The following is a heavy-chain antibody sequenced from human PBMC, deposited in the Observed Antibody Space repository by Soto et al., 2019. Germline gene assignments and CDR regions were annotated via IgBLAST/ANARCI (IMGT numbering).Heavy chain of an antibody. J-gene: IGHJ4*01. D-gene: IGHD3-22*01. Sequence: GGSLRLSCAASGFTFSNYAMTWVRQAPGKGLEWVSAISGSGDITHYADSVKGRFTISRDNSKNTLFLQMDSLRAEDTATYFCAKTRSSGYYPFDYWGQGPLVTVSS. CDR1: GFTFSNYA. CDR2: ISGSGDIT. CDR3: AKTRSSGYYPFDY. V-gene: IGHV3-23*01.